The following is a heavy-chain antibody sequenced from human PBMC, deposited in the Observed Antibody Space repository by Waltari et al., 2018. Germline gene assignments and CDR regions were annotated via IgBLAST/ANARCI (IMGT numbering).Heavy chain of an antibody. J-gene: IGHJ3*02. CDR3: ARERIFGVVDDAFDI. Sequence: QVQLQESGPGLVKPSETLSLTCTVSGGSISSYYWSWIRQPAGKGLEWIGRIYTSGSTNDNPSLKSRVTMSVDTSKNQFSLKLSSVTAADTAVYYCARERIFGVVDDAFDIWGQGTMVTVSS. CDR2: IYTSGST. D-gene: IGHD3-3*01. V-gene: IGHV4-4*07. CDR1: GGSISSYY.